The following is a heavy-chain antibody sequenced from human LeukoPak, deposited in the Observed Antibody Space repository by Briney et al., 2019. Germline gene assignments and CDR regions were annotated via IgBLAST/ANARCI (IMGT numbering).Heavy chain of an antibody. V-gene: IGHV3-21*01. CDR1: GFTFSSYS. D-gene: IGHD5-18*01. Sequence: KPGGSLRLSCAASGFTFSSYSMNWVRQAPGKGLEWVSSISSSSSYIYYADSVKGRFTISRDNAKNSLYLQMNSLRAEDTAVYYCARDRTAMVTENTFPWDQGTLVTVSS. J-gene: IGHJ5*02. CDR2: ISSSSSYI. CDR3: ARDRTAMVTENTFP.